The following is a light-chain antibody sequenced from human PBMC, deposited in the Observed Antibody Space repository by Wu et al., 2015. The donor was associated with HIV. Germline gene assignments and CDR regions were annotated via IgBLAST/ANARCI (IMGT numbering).Light chain of an antibody. J-gene: IGKJ2*03. CDR1: QSVSSSY. Sequence: EIVLTQSPGTLSLSPGERATLSCRASQSVSSSYLAWYQQKPGQAPRLLIYGASRRATGIPDRFSGSGSGTVFSLTISRLEPEDFAVYYCQQYVSSPPVYSFGQGTKLEIK. CDR3: QQYVSSPPVYS. CDR2: GAS. V-gene: IGKV3-20*01.